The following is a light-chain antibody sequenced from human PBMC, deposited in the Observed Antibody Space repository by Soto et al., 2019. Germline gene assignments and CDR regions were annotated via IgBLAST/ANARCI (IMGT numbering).Light chain of an antibody. J-gene: IGKJ5*01. CDR1: QSVSSSY. CDR2: GAS. Sequence: GVTKSPGTVYYSTGERATLSCRASQSVSSSYLAWYQQKPGQAPRLLLYGASSRATGIPDRFSGSGSGTDFTLTISRLEPEDVAVCYCKPFASAPPKTFGQGTRLEIK. V-gene: IGKV3-20*01. CDR3: KPFASAPPKT.